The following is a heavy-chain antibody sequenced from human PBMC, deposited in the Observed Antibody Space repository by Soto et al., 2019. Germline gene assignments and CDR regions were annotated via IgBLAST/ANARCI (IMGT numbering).Heavy chain of an antibody. CDR1: GFTFRTNG. Sequence: QVQLVESGGGVVQPGRSLRLSCAAYGFTFRTNGMHWVRQAPGKGLEWVAVISYDGNNKYYADSVKGRFTISRDNSKNTLYLQMNSLRAEDTAVYYCAKDLDSGYSYSPPSGYWGQGTLVTDSS. J-gene: IGHJ4*02. CDR3: AKDLDSGYSYSPPSGY. D-gene: IGHD5-18*01. V-gene: IGHV3-30*18. CDR2: ISYDGNNK.